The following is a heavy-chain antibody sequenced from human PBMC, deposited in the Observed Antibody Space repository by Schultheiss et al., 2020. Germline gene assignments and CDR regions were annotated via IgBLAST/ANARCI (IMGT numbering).Heavy chain of an antibody. CDR2: ISYDGSNK. Sequence: GGSLRLSCAASGFTFSSYGMHWVRQAPGKGLEWVAVISYDGSNKDYADSVKGRFTISRDNSKNTLYLQMNSLRAEDTAVYYCAKWGDYYGSSGYYWWGQGTLVTVSS. V-gene: IGHV3-30*18. CDR3: AKWGDYYGSSGYYW. D-gene: IGHD3-22*01. CDR1: GFTFSSYG. J-gene: IGHJ4*02.